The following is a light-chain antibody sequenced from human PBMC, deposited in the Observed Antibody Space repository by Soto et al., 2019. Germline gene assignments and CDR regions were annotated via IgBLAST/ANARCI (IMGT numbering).Light chain of an antibody. CDR1: QGINDY. J-gene: IGKJ4*01. CDR2: AAS. Sequence: DIQLTQSPSFLSASVGDRVTITCRASQGINDYLAWYQQKPGKAPKLLIYAASTLQSEVPSRFSGSASGTEFTLTISSLQPEDFATYYCQQFNTYPLTFSGGTKVEVK. V-gene: IGKV1-9*01. CDR3: QQFNTYPLT.